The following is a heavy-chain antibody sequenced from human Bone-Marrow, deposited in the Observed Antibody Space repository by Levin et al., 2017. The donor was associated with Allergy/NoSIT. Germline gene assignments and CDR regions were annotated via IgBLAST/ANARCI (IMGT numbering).Heavy chain of an antibody. Sequence: GGSLRLSCSVSGFIFSNYEMNWVRQAPGKGLEWIPYISSSASTTYYADSVKGRFSISRDNAKNLVYLQMNTLRAEDAAIYYCARDPDFWSEYYGGWFDSWGQGTLVTVSS. J-gene: IGHJ5*01. CDR2: ISSSASTT. V-gene: IGHV3-48*03. D-gene: IGHD3-3*01. CDR3: ARDPDFWSEYYGGWFDS. CDR1: GFIFSNYE.